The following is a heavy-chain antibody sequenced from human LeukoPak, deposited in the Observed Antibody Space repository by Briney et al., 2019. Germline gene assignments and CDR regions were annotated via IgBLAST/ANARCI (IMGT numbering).Heavy chain of an antibody. D-gene: IGHD2-2*01. CDR2: IKSKTDGGTT. CDR3: TTDPSVVPASVLDY. V-gene: IGHV3-15*01. CDR1: GFTFSSYA. J-gene: IGHJ4*02. Sequence: PGGSLRLSCAASGFTFSSYAMSWVRQAPGKGLEWVGRIKSKTDGGTTDYAAPVKGRFTISRDDSKNTLYLQMNSLKTEDTAVYYCTTDPSVVPASVLDYWGQGTLVTVSS.